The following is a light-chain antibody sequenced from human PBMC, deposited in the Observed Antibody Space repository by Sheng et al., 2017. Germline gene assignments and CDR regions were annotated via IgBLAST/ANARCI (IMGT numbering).Light chain of an antibody. J-gene: IGKJ4*01. V-gene: IGKV3D-20*02. CDR1: QSVSSTY. CDR3: QQRRNQLT. CDR2: GAS. Sequence: EIVLTQSPGTLSLSPGDRATLSCRASQSVSSTYLAWYQQKPGQAPRLLIYGASSRATGIPDRFSGSGSGTDFTLTISSLEPEDFAVYYCQQRRNQLTFGGGTKVEIK.